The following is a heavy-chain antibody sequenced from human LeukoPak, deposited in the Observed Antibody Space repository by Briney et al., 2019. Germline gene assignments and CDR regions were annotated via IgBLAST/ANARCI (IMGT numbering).Heavy chain of an antibody. CDR3: ARVRYSDSSVLTRKRSYYFDY. D-gene: IGHD3-22*01. CDR1: GGSISSYY. V-gene: IGHV4-4*07. CDR2: ISTSGST. J-gene: IGHJ4*02. Sequence: SETLSLTCTVSGGSISSYYWSWIRQPAGKGLESIGHISTSGSTNYNPSLKSRVTMSVDTSKNQFSLKLSSVTAADTAVYYCARVRYSDSSVLTRKRSYYFDYWGQGTLVTVTS.